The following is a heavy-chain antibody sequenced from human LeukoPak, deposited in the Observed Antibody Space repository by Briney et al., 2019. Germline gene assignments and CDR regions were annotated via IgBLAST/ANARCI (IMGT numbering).Heavy chain of an antibody. CDR2: INSDGSST. Sequence: GSLLLSCAASGFTFSSYWMHWVRPAPGKGLVWVSRINSDGSSTSYADSVKGRFTISRDNAKNTLYLQMNSLRAEGTAVYYCASLYGSGSYSNYYYYYGMDVWGKGTTVTVSS. D-gene: IGHD3-10*01. V-gene: IGHV3-74*01. CDR3: ASLYGSGSYSNYYYYYGMDV. CDR1: GFTFSSYW. J-gene: IGHJ6*04.